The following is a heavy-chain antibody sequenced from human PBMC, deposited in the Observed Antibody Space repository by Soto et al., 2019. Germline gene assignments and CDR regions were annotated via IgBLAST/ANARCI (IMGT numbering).Heavy chain of an antibody. J-gene: IGHJ3*02. CDR3: ARDLVLGGDAFDI. D-gene: IGHD3-10*01. CDR1: GGSISSGGYY. Sequence: SETLSLTCTVSGGSISSGGYYWSWIRQHPGKGLEWIGCIYYSGSTYYNPSLKSRVTISVDTSKNQFSLKLSSVTAADTAVYYCARDLVLGGDAFDIWGQGTMVTVSS. V-gene: IGHV4-31*03. CDR2: IYYSGST.